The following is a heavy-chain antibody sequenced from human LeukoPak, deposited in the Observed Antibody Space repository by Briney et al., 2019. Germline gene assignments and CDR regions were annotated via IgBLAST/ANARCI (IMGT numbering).Heavy chain of an antibody. CDR3: ARVGRQESSHCSSTSCYDYYYYMDV. CDR2: IHYSGST. Sequence: SETLSLTCTVSGGSINSDNYYWSWIRQHPGKGLDWIGYIHYSGSTSYNPSLKSRVTISVDTSKNQFSLKLSSVTAADTAVYYCARVGRQESSHCSSTSCYDYYYYMDVWGKGTTVTVSS. CDR1: GGSINSDNYY. J-gene: IGHJ6*03. D-gene: IGHD2-2*01. V-gene: IGHV4-31*03.